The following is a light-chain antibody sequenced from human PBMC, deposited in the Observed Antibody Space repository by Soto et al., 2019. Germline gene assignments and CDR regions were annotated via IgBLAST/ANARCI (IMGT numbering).Light chain of an antibody. Sequence: DIQMTQSPSSLSASVGDRVTITCQASQDISKYLNWYQQKPGRAPKLLIYDASVLQTGVPARFTGSGSGTDFTFTISSLQPEDIATYYCQQYDDFPLTFGGGTKVEIK. CDR1: QDISKY. V-gene: IGKV1-33*01. CDR3: QQYDDFPLT. CDR2: DAS. J-gene: IGKJ4*01.